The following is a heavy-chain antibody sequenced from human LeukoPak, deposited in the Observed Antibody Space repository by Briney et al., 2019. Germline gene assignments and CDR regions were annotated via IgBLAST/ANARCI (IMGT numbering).Heavy chain of an antibody. J-gene: IGHJ6*02. CDR1: GGSFSGYY. D-gene: IGHD5-18*01. CDR3: ARGHGYSSPYGMDV. Sequence: PSETLSLTCAVYGGSFSGYYWSWIRQPPGKGLEWIGEINHSGSTNYNPSLKSRVTISVDTSKNQFSLKLSSVTAADTAVYYCARGHGYSSPYGMDVWGQGTTVTVSS. CDR2: INHSGST. V-gene: IGHV4-34*01.